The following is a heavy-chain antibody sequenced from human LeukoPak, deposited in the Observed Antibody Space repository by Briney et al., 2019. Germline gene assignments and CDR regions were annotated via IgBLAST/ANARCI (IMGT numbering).Heavy chain of an antibody. Sequence: GGSLRLSCAASGSTFSSYAMSWVRQAPGKGLEWVSAISGSGGSTYYADSVKGRFTISRDNSKNTLYLQMNSLRAEDTAVYYCAKLSTMIVVESHFDYWGQGTLVTVSS. D-gene: IGHD3-22*01. CDR1: GSTFSSYA. V-gene: IGHV3-23*01. CDR3: AKLSTMIVVESHFDY. J-gene: IGHJ4*02. CDR2: ISGSGGST.